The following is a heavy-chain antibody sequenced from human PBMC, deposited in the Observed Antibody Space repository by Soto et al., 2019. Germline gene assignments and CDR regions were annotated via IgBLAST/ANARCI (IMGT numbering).Heavy chain of an antibody. CDR3: ARGKYYYCSGSYGDYCYGMDV. Sequence: SETLSLTCAVYGGSFSGYYWSWIRQPPGKGLEWIGEINHSGSTNYNPSLKSRVTISVDTSKNQFSLKLSSVTAADTAVYYCARGKYYYCSGSYGDYCYGMDVWGQGTTVTGSS. D-gene: IGHD3-10*01. CDR2: INHSGST. V-gene: IGHV4-34*01. CDR1: GGSFSGYY. J-gene: IGHJ6*01.